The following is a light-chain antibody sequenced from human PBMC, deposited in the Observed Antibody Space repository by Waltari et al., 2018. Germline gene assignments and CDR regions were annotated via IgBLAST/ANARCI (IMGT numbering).Light chain of an antibody. V-gene: IGLV2-8*01. J-gene: IGLJ1*01. Sequence: QSVLTQPPSATGSPGQSVTISCPGTNSDVGASNYVSCYQQHPGKVPKLLIYEVTKRPSGVPDRFSGSKSGNTASLTVSGLQADDEADYYCSSYAHNNHFVFGTGTKVTVL. CDR1: NSDVGASNY. CDR3: SSYAHNNHFV. CDR2: EVT.